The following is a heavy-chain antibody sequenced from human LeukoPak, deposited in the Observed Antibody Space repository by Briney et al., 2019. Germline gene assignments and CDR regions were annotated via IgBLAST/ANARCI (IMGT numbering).Heavy chain of an antibody. J-gene: IGHJ6*02. V-gene: IGHV4-34*01. CDR1: GGSFSGYY. CDR3: ARVYCSGGSCYSAFYYYGMDV. CDR2: INHSGST. D-gene: IGHD2-15*01. Sequence: SETLSLTCAVYGGSFSGYYWSWIRQPPGKGLEWSGEINHSGSTNYNPSLKSRVTISVDTSKNQFSLKLSSVTGADTGVYYCARVYCSGGSCYSAFYYYGMDVWGQGTTVTVSS.